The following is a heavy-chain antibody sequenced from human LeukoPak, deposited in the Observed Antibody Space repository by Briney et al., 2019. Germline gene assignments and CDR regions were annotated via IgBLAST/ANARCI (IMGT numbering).Heavy chain of an antibody. D-gene: IGHD6-6*01. CDR1: GFTFSSYS. Sequence: GGSLRLSCAASGFTFSSYSMNWVRQAPGKGLEWVSYISSSSSTIYYADSVKGRFTISRDNAKNSLYLQMNSLRAEDTAVYYCARDTGSSSPDKREDYWGQGILVTVSS. CDR2: ISSSSSTI. V-gene: IGHV3-48*01. CDR3: ARDTGSSSPDKREDY. J-gene: IGHJ4*02.